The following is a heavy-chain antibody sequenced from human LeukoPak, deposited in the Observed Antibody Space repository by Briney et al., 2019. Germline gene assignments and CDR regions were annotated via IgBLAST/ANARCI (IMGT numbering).Heavy chain of an antibody. J-gene: IGHJ4*02. CDR2: ISDDGSIT. Sequence: GGSLRLSCAASGFTFSRDWMHWVRQAPGKGLVWVSRISDDGSITTYADSVQGRFTISRVNAKSKVFLQMNSLSVDDTAVYFCVRRYYEYNVYDRHFDFWGQRILVTVSS. V-gene: IGHV3-74*03. CDR3: VRRYYEYNVYDRHFDF. D-gene: IGHD5/OR15-5a*01. CDR1: GFTFSRDW.